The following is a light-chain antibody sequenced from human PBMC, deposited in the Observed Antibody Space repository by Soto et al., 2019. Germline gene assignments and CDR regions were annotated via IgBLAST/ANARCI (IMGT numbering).Light chain of an antibody. CDR3: QQYSSART. V-gene: IGKV3-20*01. CDR1: QRGSSNY. CDR2: DAS. Sequence: LAAGEGAPRSRRASQRGSSNYLAWYQQKPGQAPRLLMYDASSRATGIPDRFSGGGSGADVSLTISRLEPEDAVVYYCQQYSSARTFGQGTKVDIK. J-gene: IGKJ1*01.